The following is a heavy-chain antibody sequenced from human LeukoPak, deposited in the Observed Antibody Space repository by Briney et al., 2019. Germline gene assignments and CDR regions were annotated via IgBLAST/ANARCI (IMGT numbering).Heavy chain of an antibody. D-gene: IGHD3-10*01. CDR2: INPSGGST. CDR3: VKDLGVRGVIIRGHFDY. V-gene: IGHV1-46*01. Sequence: ASVKVSCKASGYTFTSYYMHWVRQAPGQGLEWMGIINPSGGSTSYAQKFQGRVTMTRDTSTSTVYMELSSLRSEDTAVYYCVKDLGVRGVIIRGHFDYWGQGTLVTVSS. CDR1: GYTFTSYY. J-gene: IGHJ4*02.